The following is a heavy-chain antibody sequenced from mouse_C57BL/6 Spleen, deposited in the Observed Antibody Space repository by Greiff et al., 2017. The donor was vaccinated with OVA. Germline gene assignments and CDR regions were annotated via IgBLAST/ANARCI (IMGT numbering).Heavy chain of an antibody. V-gene: IGHV5-9*01. J-gene: IGHJ1*03. Sequence: DVMLVESGGGLVKPGGSLKLSCAASGFTFSSYTMSWVRQTPEKRLEWVATISGGGGNTYYPDSVKGRFTISRDNAKNTLYLQMSSLRSEDTALYYCARRGYYGSSLWYFDVWGTGTTVTVSS. CDR2: ISGGGGNT. D-gene: IGHD1-1*01. CDR3: ARRGYYGSSLWYFDV. CDR1: GFTFSSYT.